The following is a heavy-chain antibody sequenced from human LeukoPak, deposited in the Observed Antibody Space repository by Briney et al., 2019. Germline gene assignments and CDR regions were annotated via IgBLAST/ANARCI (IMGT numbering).Heavy chain of an antibody. D-gene: IGHD3-16*01. V-gene: IGHV4-39*07. CDR1: GASISTRGYY. J-gene: IGHJ4*02. Sequence: SETLSLTCTVSGASISTRGYYWGWIRQPPGNGLEWIGTIYYSGSTNYNPSLKSRVTISVDTSKNQFSLKLSSVTAADTAVYYCARTRRGDATHLDYWGQGTLVTVSS. CDR3: ARTRRGDATHLDY. CDR2: IYYSGST.